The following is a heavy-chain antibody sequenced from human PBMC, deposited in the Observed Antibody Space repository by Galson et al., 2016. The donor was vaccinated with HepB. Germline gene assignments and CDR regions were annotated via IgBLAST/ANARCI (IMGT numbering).Heavy chain of an antibody. V-gene: IGHV3-48*02. CDR1: GFTFSTYG. J-gene: IGHJ3*02. CDR2: TRSDSSTV. Sequence: SLRLSCTASGFTFSTYGMNWVRQAPGKGLEWVSGTRSDSSTVYYADSVKGRFTISRDNAKNSVYLQMNSPRDEDSAVYFCARVGSVTIDAFDIWGQGTMVTVSS. CDR3: ARVGSVTIDAFDI. D-gene: IGHD4-17*01.